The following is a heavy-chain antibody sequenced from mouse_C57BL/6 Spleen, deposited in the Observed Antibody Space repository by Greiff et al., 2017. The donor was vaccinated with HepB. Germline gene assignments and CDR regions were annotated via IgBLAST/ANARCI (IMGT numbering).Heavy chain of an antibody. D-gene: IGHD2-4*01. Sequence: VHVKQSGGDLVKPGGSLKLSCAASGFTFSSYGMSWVRQTPDKRLEWVATISSGGSYTYYPDSVKGRFTISRDNAKNTLYLQMSSLKSEDTAMYYCARHWYDYDGTWFAYWGQGTLVTVSA. V-gene: IGHV5-6*01. J-gene: IGHJ3*01. CDR3: ARHWYDYDGTWFAY. CDR1: GFTFSSYG. CDR2: ISSGGSYT.